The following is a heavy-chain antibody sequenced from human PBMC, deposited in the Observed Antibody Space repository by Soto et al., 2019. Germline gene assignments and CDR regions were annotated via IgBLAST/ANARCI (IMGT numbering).Heavy chain of an antibody. Sequence: QVQLQQWGAGLLKPSETLSLTCAVYGGSFSGYYWSWIRQPPGKGLEWIGEINHSGSTNYNPSLKSRVTTSVDTSKNQFSLKLSSVTAADTAVYYCARGKWLVRGPYWGQGTLVTVSS. D-gene: IGHD6-19*01. CDR3: ARGKWLVRGPY. CDR1: GGSFSGYY. V-gene: IGHV4-34*01. J-gene: IGHJ4*02. CDR2: INHSGST.